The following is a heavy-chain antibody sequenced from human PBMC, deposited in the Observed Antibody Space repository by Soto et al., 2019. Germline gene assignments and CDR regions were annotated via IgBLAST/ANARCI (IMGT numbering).Heavy chain of an antibody. CDR2: MNPNNGNA. V-gene: IGHV1-8*01. J-gene: IGHJ5*02. Sequence: QALLVQSGAGVRRPGASVKVSCKTSGYTFPNYDVNWVRQATGQGLEWMGWMNPNNGNAGYAQKFQGRITMTSNTSITTAYMELSSLTSDDTALYYCARSGVEQQMGGDWFDPWGQGTLVIVSS. CDR3: ARSGVEQQMGGDWFDP. CDR1: GYTFPNYD. D-gene: IGHD6-13*01.